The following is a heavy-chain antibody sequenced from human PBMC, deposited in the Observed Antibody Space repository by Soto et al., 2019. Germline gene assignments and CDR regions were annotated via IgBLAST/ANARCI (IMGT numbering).Heavy chain of an antibody. J-gene: IGHJ6*02. CDR1: GFTFSSYS. D-gene: IGHD3-10*01. V-gene: IGHV3-21*01. CDR2: ISSSSSYI. Sequence: GGSLRLSCAASGFTFSSYSMNWVRQAPGKGLEWVSSISSSSSYIYYADSVKGRFTISRDNAKNSLYLQMNSLRAEDTAVYYCARDYLWFGELLYHYYGMDDWGQGTMVTVSS. CDR3: ARDYLWFGELLYHYYGMDD.